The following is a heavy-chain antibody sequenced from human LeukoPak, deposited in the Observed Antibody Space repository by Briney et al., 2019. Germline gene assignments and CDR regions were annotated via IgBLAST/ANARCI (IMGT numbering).Heavy chain of an antibody. Sequence: PGGSLRLSCAASGFTFSSYWMSWVRQAPGKGLEWVANIKQDGSEKYYVDSVKGRFTISRDNAKNSLYLQMNSLRAEDTAVYYCARDERGYDFWSGYYPGSPGFDPWGQETLVTVSS. CDR3: ARDERGYDFWSGYYPGSPGFDP. J-gene: IGHJ5*02. CDR1: GFTFSSYW. CDR2: IKQDGSEK. V-gene: IGHV3-7*01. D-gene: IGHD3-3*01.